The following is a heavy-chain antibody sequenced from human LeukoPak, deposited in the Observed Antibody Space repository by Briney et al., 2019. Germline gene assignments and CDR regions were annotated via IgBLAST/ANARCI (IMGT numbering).Heavy chain of an antibody. V-gene: IGHV3-7*01. Sequence: GGSLRLSCAASGFTFSSYWMSWVRQAPGKGLEWVANIKQDGSEKYYVDSVKGRFTISRDNAKNSLYLQMNSLRAEDTAVYYCARVGREMITFGGVIVQGYYFDYWGQGTLVTVSS. CDR3: ARVGREMITFGGVIVQGYYFDY. CDR1: GFTFSSYW. D-gene: IGHD3-16*02. CDR2: IKQDGSEK. J-gene: IGHJ4*02.